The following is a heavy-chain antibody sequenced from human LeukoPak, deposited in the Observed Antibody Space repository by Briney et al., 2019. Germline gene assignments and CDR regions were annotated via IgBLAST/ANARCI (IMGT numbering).Heavy chain of an antibody. D-gene: IGHD3-3*01. Sequence: PSQTLSLTCTVSGGSISSGSYYWSWIRQPAGKGLEWIGRIYTSGSTNYNPSLKSRVTISVDTSKNQFSLKLSSVTAADTAVYYCARGYYDFWSGFPFDYW. CDR3: ARGYYDFWSGFPFDY. CDR2: IYTSGST. CDR1: GGSISSGSYY. J-gene: IGHJ4*01. V-gene: IGHV4-61*02.